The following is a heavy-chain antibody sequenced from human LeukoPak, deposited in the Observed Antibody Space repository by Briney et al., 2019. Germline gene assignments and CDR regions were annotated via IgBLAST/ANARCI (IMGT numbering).Heavy chain of an antibody. Sequence: GGSLRLSCTPSRFSFSNYWMSWVRQAPGKGLEWVANIKLDGSEKYYVDSVKGRFTISRDNAKKSLYLQMNSLRDEDTAVYYCARDFFAFGGVIALLDYWGQGTLVTVSS. D-gene: IGHD3-16*02. CDR1: RFSFSNYW. CDR3: ARDFFAFGGVIALLDY. CDR2: IKLDGSEK. J-gene: IGHJ4*02. V-gene: IGHV3-7*01.